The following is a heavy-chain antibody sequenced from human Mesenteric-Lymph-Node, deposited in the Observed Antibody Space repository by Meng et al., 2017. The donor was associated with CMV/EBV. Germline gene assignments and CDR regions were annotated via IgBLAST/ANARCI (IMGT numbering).Heavy chain of an antibody. CDR2: INPNSGGT. Sequence: ASEKVSCKASGYTFADYGISWVRQAPGQGLEWMGWINPNSGGTNYAQKFQGRVTMTRDTSISTAYMELSRLRSDDTAVYYCARDRYSSSWYYFDYWGQGTLVTVSS. V-gene: IGHV1-2*02. D-gene: IGHD6-13*01. CDR3: ARDRYSSSWYYFDY. CDR1: GYTFADYG. J-gene: IGHJ4*02.